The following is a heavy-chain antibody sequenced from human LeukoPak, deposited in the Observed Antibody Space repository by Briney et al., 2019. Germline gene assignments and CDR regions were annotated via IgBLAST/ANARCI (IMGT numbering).Heavy chain of an antibody. CDR2: IYYSGST. J-gene: IGHJ4*02. D-gene: IGHD6-13*01. V-gene: IGHV4-39*01. CDR3: ARLRWESSWHDFDY. CDR1: GFTFSSYE. Sequence: GSLRLSCAASGFTFSSYEMNWVRQAPGKGLEWIGSIYYSGSTYYNPSLKSRVTISVDTSKNQFSLKLSSVTAADTAVYYCARLRWESSWHDFDYWGQGTLVTVSS.